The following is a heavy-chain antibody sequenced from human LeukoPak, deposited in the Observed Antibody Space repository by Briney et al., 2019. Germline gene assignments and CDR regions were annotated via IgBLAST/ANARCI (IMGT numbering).Heavy chain of an antibody. V-gene: IGHV3-33*01. CDR1: GFTLSNYG. Sequence: GGSLRLSCAASGFTLSNYGMHWVRQAPGKGLEWVALIWYDGSNKYYADSVKGRFTISRDNSKNTLYLQMNSLRAEDTAVYYSAREMELNIVATFGYWGQGTLVTVSS. D-gene: IGHD5-12*01. J-gene: IGHJ4*02. CDR2: IWYDGSNK. CDR3: AREMELNIVATFGY.